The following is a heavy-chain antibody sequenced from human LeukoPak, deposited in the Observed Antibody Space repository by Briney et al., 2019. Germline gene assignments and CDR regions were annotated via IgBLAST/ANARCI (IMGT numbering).Heavy chain of an antibody. CDR2: IIPILGIA. Sequence: ASVTVSCKASGGTFSSYAISWVRQAPGQGLEWMGRIIPILGIANYAQKFQGRVTITADKSTSTAYMELSSLRSEDTAVYYCARDRAYYDILTGGENNFDYWGQGTLVTVSS. J-gene: IGHJ4*02. CDR3: ARDRAYYDILTGGENNFDY. CDR1: GGTFSSYA. V-gene: IGHV1-69*04. D-gene: IGHD3-9*01.